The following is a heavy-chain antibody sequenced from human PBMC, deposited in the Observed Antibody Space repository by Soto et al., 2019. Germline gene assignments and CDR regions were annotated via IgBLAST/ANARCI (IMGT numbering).Heavy chain of an antibody. CDR3: ATMYYYDSSGPQGDY. CDR1: GYTFTSYY. V-gene: IGHV1-46*01. Sequence: ASVKVSCKASGYTFTSYYMHWVRQAPGQGLEWMGIINPSGGSTSYAQKFQGRVTMTRDTSTSTVYMELSSLRSEDTAVYYCATMYYYDSSGPQGDYWGQGTLVTVSS. CDR2: INPSGGST. D-gene: IGHD3-22*01. J-gene: IGHJ4*02.